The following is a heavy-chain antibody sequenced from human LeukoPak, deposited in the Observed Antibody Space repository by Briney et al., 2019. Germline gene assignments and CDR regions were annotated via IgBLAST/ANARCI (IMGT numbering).Heavy chain of an antibody. Sequence: GGSLRLSCAASGFTFSRYWMAWVRQAPGKGLEWVANIRKDGSVINYLDSVKGRFTISRDNTKQSLYLQMNGLRAEDTAVFYCAKPDGDYVGPLDAFDIWGQGTMVTVSS. J-gene: IGHJ3*02. CDR1: GFTFSRYW. D-gene: IGHD4-17*01. V-gene: IGHV3-7*03. CDR3: AKPDGDYVGPLDAFDI. CDR2: IRKDGSVI.